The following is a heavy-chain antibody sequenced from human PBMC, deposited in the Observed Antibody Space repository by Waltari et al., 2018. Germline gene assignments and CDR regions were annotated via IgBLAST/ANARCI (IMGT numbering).Heavy chain of an antibody. Sequence: EVQLVESGGGLVQRGGSWRLSCVASGFTLTDFWMSWVRQAPGKGLEWVANIKQDGSEKYYVDSVKGRFTISRDNAKNSLYLQMNSLRAGDTALYYCVRDRGWGNYFDYWGQGTLVTVSS. J-gene: IGHJ4*02. V-gene: IGHV3-7*01. CDR3: VRDRGWGNYFDY. CDR2: IKQDGSEK. CDR1: GFTLTDFW. D-gene: IGHD3-16*01.